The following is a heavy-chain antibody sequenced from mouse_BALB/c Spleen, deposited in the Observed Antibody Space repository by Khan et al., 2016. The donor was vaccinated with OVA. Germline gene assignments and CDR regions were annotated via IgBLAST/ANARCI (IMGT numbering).Heavy chain of an antibody. J-gene: IGHJ2*01. Sequence: EVQLVESGPGLVKPSQSLSLTYTVTGYSITSDYAWNWIRQFPGNKLEWMGFLSYSGNTNYNPSLKSRISITPDTSKNQFFLQLNSVTAEDAVRYYCARVYGEDFDYWGQGTTLTVSS. CDR3: ARVYGEDFDY. D-gene: IGHD1-1*01. CDR1: GYSITSDYA. CDR2: LSYSGNT. V-gene: IGHV3-2*02.